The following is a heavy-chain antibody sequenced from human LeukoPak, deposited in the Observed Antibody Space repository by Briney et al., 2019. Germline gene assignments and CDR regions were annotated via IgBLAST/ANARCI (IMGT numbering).Heavy chain of an antibody. D-gene: IGHD6-6*01. J-gene: IGHJ4*02. CDR2: ISSSSSTI. Sequence: GGSLRLSCAASGFTFSSYSMNWVRQAPGKGLEWVSYISSSSSTIYYAASVKGRFTISRDNAKNSLYLQMNSLRAEDTAVYYCARVGVAARTYYFDYWGQGTLVTVSS. CDR3: ARVGVAARTYYFDY. CDR1: GFTFSSYS. V-gene: IGHV3-48*04.